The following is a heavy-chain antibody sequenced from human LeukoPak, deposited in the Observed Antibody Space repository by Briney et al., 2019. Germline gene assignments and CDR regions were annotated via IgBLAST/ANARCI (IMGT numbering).Heavy chain of an antibody. CDR3: ARGGIVQLETEYYFDY. J-gene: IGHJ4*02. V-gene: IGHV1-69*13. D-gene: IGHD1-1*01. CDR2: IIPIFGTA. Sequence: SVKVSCKASRGTFSSYAISWLRQAPGQGLEWMGGIIPIFGTANYAQKFQGRVTITADESTSTAYLELSSLRSEDTAVYYCARGGIVQLETEYYFDYWGQGTLVTVSS. CDR1: RGTFSSYA.